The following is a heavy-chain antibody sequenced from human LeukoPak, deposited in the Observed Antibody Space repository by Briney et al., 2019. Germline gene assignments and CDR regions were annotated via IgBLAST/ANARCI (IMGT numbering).Heavy chain of an antibody. J-gene: IGHJ5*02. CDR3: AVSAYYTGSWFDP. V-gene: IGHV4-39*01. D-gene: IGHD3-3*01. CDR2: IYYDGGA. CDR1: GDSINSRSFY. Sequence: PSETLSLTCTVSGDSINSRSFYWGWIRQPPGKRLGWIGTIYYDGGANYNPSLKSRVTMSVDTPENRFSLKLTSVTAADTAVYYCAVSAYYTGSWFDPWGQGTLVTVSS.